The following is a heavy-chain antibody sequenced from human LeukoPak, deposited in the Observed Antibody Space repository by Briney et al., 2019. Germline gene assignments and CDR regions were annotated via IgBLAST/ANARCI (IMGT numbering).Heavy chain of an antibody. J-gene: IGHJ3*02. D-gene: IGHD5-24*01. CDR2: NSRGGRDI. V-gene: IGHV3-21*01. CDR3: AIGDESLQRNGALDI. Sequence: GVPLILSCAASGFIFSTYAMNGVRRAPGKVVEGVSSNSRGGRDIYYEDSVRRLITISRDNDKASLQLQSKRLTGDAAVVYYCAIGDESLQRNGALDIWGEGTIVTASS. CDR1: GFIFSTYA.